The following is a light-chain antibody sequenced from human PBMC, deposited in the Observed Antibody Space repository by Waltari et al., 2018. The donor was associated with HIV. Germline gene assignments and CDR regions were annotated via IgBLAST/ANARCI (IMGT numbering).Light chain of an antibody. J-gene: IGLJ2*01. CDR3: AAWDGSLNGRVV. CDR2: SNN. Sequence: QSVLTQPPSASGTPGQRVTISCFGSSSNIGSNPVNWYQQLPGTAPKLLIYSNNQRPSGVPDRFSGSKSGTSASLAISGLQSEDEADYYCAAWDGSLNGRVVFGGGTKLTVL. CDR1: SSNIGSNP. V-gene: IGLV1-44*01.